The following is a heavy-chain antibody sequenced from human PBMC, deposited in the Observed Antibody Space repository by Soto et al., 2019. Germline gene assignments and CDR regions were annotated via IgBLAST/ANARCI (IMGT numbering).Heavy chain of an antibody. CDR1: GYTFTNYG. CDR2: ISPYNGKT. CDR3: ARDIYGGNCCDAFDI. J-gene: IGHJ3*02. V-gene: IGHV1-18*01. D-gene: IGHD2-15*01. Sequence: QAQLVQSGAEVKKPGASVNISCKASGYTFTNYGFIWVRQAPGHGLEWVGWISPYNGKTEYAQTLQGRVTMTRDKPTSTAYMELRSLRSDDTAVYYCARDIYGGNCCDAFDIWGQGTMVTVSS.